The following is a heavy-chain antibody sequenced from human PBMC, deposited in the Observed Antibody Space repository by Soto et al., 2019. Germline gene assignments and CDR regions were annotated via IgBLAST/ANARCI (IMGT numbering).Heavy chain of an antibody. V-gene: IGHV4-4*02. D-gene: IGHD3-3*01. J-gene: IGHJ6*02. CDR2: IYHSGST. CDR1: GGSISSSNW. Sequence: LSLTCAVSGGSISSSNWWSWVRQPPGKGLEWIGEIYHSGSTNYNPSLKSRVTISVDKSKNQLSLKLSSVTAADTAVYYCARDSRSDFWSGYYADYYGMDVWGQGTTVTVSS. CDR3: ARDSRSDFWSGYYADYYGMDV.